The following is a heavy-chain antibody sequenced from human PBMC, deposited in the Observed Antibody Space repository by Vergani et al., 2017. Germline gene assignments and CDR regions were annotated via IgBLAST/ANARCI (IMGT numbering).Heavy chain of an antibody. CDR3: AKHLVYYYGMDV. J-gene: IGHJ6*01. D-gene: IGHD6-13*01. V-gene: IGHV1-2*02. CDR1: GYTFTGYY. Sequence: QVQLVQSGAAVKTPGASVKVSCKASGYTFTGYYMHWVRQAPGQGLEWMGWINPNSGGTNYAQKFPGRVTMTRDTATSTAYMELRRLRGDDTAVYYCAKHLVYYYGMDVWGQGATVTVAS. CDR2: INPNSGGT.